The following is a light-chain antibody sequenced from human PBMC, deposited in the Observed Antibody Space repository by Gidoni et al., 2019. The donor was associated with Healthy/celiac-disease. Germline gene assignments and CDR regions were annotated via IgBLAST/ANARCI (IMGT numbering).Light chain of an antibody. CDR3: AAWDDSLNGLYV. V-gene: IGLV1-44*01. CDR1: SSNIGSNT. J-gene: IGLJ1*01. CDR2: SNN. Sequence: QSVLPQPPSASGTPGQRVTISCSGSSSNIGSNTVNWYQQLPGTAPKLHIYSNNQRPSGVPDRFSGSKSGTSASLAISGLQSEDEADYYCAAWDDSLNGLYVFGTGTKVTVL.